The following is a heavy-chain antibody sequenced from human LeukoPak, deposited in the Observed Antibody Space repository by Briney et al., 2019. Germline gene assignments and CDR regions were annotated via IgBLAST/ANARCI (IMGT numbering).Heavy chain of an antibody. CDR3: ARDQHIVVVTAIQGWFDP. Sequence: ASVKVSCKASGGTFSSYAISWVRQAPGQGLEWMGRIIPILGIANYAQKFQGRVTITADKSTSTAYMELSSLRSEDTAVYYCARDQHIVVVTAIQGWFDPWGQGTLVTVSS. D-gene: IGHD2-21*02. CDR2: IIPILGIA. CDR1: GGTFSSYA. V-gene: IGHV1-69*04. J-gene: IGHJ5*02.